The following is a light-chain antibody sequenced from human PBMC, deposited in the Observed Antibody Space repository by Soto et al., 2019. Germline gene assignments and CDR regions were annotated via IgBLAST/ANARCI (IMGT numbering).Light chain of an antibody. V-gene: IGKV3-20*01. CDR2: GVS. CDR1: QSFSSSY. Sequence: EIVFTQSPCTLSLSPGERATLSCRASQSFSSSYLAWYQQKFGQAPRLLIYGVSTRATGVPARFSGSGSGTDFTLTISSLQPEDFAVYYCHQYDNWWTFGQGTKVDI. CDR3: HQYDNWWT. J-gene: IGKJ1*01.